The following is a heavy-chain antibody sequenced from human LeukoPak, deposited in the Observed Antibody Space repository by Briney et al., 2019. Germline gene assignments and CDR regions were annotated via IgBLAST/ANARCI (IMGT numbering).Heavy chain of an antibody. CDR3: ARQTHDSSGYYQHFDY. Sequence: GASVKVPCKASGGTFSSYAISWVRQAPGQGLEWMGGIIPIFGTANYAQKFQGRVTITTGESTSTAYMELSSLRSEDTAVYYCARQTHDSSGYYQHFDYWGQGTLVTVSS. J-gene: IGHJ4*02. CDR2: IIPIFGTA. V-gene: IGHV1-69*05. D-gene: IGHD3-22*01. CDR1: GGTFSSYA.